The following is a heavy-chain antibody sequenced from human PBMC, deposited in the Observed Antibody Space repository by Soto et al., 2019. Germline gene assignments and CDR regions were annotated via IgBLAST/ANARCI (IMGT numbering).Heavy chain of an antibody. V-gene: IGHV3-48*02. Sequence: ESGGGLVQPGGSLRLSCAASGFTFSSYSMNWVRQAPGKGLEWVSYISSSSSTIYYADSVKGRFTISRDNAKNSLYLQMNSLRDEDTAVYYCARVDYDYVWGSFDYWGQGTLVTVSS. D-gene: IGHD3-16*01. CDR3: ARVDYDYVWGSFDY. CDR1: GFTFSSYS. CDR2: ISSSSSTI. J-gene: IGHJ4*02.